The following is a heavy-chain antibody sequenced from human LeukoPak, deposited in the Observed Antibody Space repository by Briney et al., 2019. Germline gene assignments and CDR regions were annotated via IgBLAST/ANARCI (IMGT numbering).Heavy chain of an antibody. CDR1: GFMFTTYA. Sequence: GGSLRLSCAASGFMFTTYAMSWVRQAPGKGLEWVSAIGGDGGRTYYANSVKGRFTISRDNSKDTVFLQMNSLRAEDTAVYYCAKASRQGAVASPLDYWGQGTLVTVSS. J-gene: IGHJ4*02. V-gene: IGHV3-23*01. CDR3: AKASRQGAVASPLDY. D-gene: IGHD6-19*01. CDR2: IGGDGGRT.